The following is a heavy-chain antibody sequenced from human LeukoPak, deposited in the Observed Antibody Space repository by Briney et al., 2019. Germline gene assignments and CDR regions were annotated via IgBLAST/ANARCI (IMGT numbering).Heavy chain of an antibody. D-gene: IGHD6-13*01. CDR1: GGTFSSYA. CDR2: IIPIFGTA. CDR3: ATAAGTFYYYYGMDV. V-gene: IGHV1-69*13. Sequence: PVKVSCKASGGTFSSYAISWVRQAPGQGLEWMGGIIPIFGTANYAQKFQGRVTITADESTSTAYMELSSLRSEDTAVYYCATAAGTFYYYYGMDVWGQGTTVTVSS. J-gene: IGHJ6*02.